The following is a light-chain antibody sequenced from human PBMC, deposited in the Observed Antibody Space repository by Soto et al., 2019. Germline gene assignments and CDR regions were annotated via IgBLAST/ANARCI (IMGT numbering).Light chain of an antibody. CDR3: MQALQTPT. J-gene: IGKJ1*01. CDR1: QSLLHSNGYNY. CDR2: LAS. Sequence: IVMTQSPLSLPVTPGEPASISCRSSQSLLHSNGYNYLDWYLQKPGQSPQLLIYLASGRASGVPDRFSGSGSGTDFTLKISTVEAEDVGVYYCMQALQTPTFGQGT. V-gene: IGKV2-28*01.